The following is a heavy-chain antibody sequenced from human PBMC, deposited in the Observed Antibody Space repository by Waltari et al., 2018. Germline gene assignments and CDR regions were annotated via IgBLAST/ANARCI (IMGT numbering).Heavy chain of an antibody. V-gene: IGHV4-39*01. D-gene: IGHD6-13*01. Sequence: QLHLQLSGPGLVKPSETLSLTCAVSGTSVTTTNYFWGWIRQPPGKGLESIGRIYFTGSTDYNPSLKSRVTISIDTSTNQFSLNLRSVTAADTAVYYCARGIWQQLAHFDSWGQGTLVTVSS. CDR1: GTSVTTTNYF. J-gene: IGHJ4*02. CDR3: ARGIWQQLAHFDS. CDR2: IYFTGST.